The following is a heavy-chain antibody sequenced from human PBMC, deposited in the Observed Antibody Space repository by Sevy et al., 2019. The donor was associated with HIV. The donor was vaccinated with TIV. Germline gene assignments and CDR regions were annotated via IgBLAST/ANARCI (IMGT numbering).Heavy chain of an antibody. V-gene: IGHV3-33*01. CDR1: GFTPSTYG. D-gene: IGHD2-8*01. Sequence: GGSLRLSCAASGFTPSTYGMHWVRQAPGKGLEWVAVIGYDGNNKYYADSVKGRFTISRDNSKNTLFLQMDSLRAEDTAVYYCARDPRMYGDYLLAYFDYWGQGALATVSS. CDR3: ARDPRMYGDYLLAYFDY. J-gene: IGHJ4*02. CDR2: IGYDGNNK.